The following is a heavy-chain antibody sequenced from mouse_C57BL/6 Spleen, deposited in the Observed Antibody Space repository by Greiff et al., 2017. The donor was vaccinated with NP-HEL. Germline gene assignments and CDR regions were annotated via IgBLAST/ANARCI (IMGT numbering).Heavy chain of an antibody. CDR2: IHPNSGST. CDR3: ASGDYYGSSYGYFDV. D-gene: IGHD1-1*01. V-gene: IGHV1-64*01. Sequence: QVQLQQPGAELVKPGASVKLSCKASGYTFTSYWMHWVKQRPGQGLEWIGMIHPNSGSTNYNEKFKSKATLTVDKSSSTADMQLSSLTSEDSAVYYCASGDYYGSSYGYFDVWGTGTTVTVSS. J-gene: IGHJ1*03. CDR1: GYTFTSYW.